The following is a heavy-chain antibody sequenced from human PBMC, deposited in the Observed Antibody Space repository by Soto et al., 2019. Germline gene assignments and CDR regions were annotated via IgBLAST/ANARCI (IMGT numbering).Heavy chain of an antibody. Sequence: SETLSLTCAVSGGSISSSNWWGWVRQPPGKGLEWIGEIYHSGSTNYNPSLKSRVTISVDKSKNQFSLKLSSVTAADTAVYYCARDREYSYGFDYWGQGTLVTVSS. CDR3: ARDREYSYGFDY. CDR1: GGSISSSNW. V-gene: IGHV4-4*02. J-gene: IGHJ4*02. CDR2: IYHSGST. D-gene: IGHD5-18*01.